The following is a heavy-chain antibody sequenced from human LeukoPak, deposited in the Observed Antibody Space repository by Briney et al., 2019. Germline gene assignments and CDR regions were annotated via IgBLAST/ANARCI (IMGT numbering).Heavy chain of an antibody. CDR1: GFTFSSYG. V-gene: IGHV3-66*01. D-gene: IGHD6-6*01. J-gene: IGHJ4*02. Sequence: PGGSLRLSCVGSGFTFSSYGMGWVRQAPGKGLEWVSVIYSGGSTYYADSVKGRFTISRDNSKNTLYLQMNSLRAEDTAVYYCARDQDGSFDYWGQGTLVTVSS. CDR3: ARDQDGSFDY. CDR2: IYSGGST.